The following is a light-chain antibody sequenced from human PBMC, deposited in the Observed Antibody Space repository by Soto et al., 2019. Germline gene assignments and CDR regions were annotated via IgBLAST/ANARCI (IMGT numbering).Light chain of an antibody. CDR1: QSISSS. Sequence: EIVLTQSPGTLSLSPGERATLSCRASQSISSSFLAWYQQKPGQAPRLLMYGASTRATDIPARFSGSGSGTEFTLTITGLQSEDFAVYYCQQYNGWPWTFGLGTKVDI. V-gene: IGKV3-15*01. CDR2: GAS. J-gene: IGKJ1*01. CDR3: QQYNGWPWT.